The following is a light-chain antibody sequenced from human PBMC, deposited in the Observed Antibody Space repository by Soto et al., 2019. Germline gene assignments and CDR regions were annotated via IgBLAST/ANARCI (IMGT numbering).Light chain of an antibody. CDR2: GAS. CDR1: QSVSSN. CDR3: QQYNSSPIT. V-gene: IGKV3-15*01. J-gene: IGKJ3*01. Sequence: EIVMTQSPATLSVSPGERATLSCRASQSVSSNLAWYQQKPSQAPRLLIYGASTRATGIPARFSRSRSGTDFTLTIGSLQSEDFAVYYWQQYNSSPITFGPETKVDIK.